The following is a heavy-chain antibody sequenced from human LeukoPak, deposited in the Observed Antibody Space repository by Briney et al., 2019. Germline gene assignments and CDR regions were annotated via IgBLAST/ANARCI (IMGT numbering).Heavy chain of an antibody. CDR2: INRNSGAK. J-gene: IGHJ6*02. D-gene: IGHD5-18*01. V-gene: IGHV1-2*02. CDR1: GYTSTGYY. Sequence: GASVEFSCKASGYTSTGYYMHWVRQPPGQGLKWMGWINRNSGAKKYAQTFRGRVTITRDTSISTVYMELSSLRSDATAVYYCARDGDSYGYYYYGMDVWGQGTTVTVSS. CDR3: ARDGDSYGYYYYGMDV.